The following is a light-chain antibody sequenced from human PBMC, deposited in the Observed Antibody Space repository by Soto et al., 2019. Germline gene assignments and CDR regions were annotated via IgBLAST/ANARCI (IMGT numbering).Light chain of an antibody. J-gene: IGKJ1*01. CDR1: QSVSSY. Sequence: EIVLTQSPATLSLSPGERATLSCRASQSVSSYLAWYQQKPGQGPRLLIYDASNRATGIPARFSGSGSGTGFTLTISSLEPEDCAVYYCQQRSNWPRTFGQGTKVEIK. V-gene: IGKV3-11*01. CDR2: DAS. CDR3: QQRSNWPRT.